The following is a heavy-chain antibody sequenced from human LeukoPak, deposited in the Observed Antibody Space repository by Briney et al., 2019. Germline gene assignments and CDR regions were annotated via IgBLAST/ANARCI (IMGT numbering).Heavy chain of an antibody. CDR1: GGSISSGSHY. CDR2: IYTSGST. D-gene: IGHD6-13*01. Sequence: RSSETLSLTCTVSGGSISSGSHYWSWIRQPAGKGLEWIGRIYTSGSTNYNPSLKSRVTISVDTSKNQFSLKLSSVTAADTAVYYCARRPAAAATNWFDPWGQGTLVTVSS. J-gene: IGHJ5*02. CDR3: ARRPAAAATNWFDP. V-gene: IGHV4-61*02.